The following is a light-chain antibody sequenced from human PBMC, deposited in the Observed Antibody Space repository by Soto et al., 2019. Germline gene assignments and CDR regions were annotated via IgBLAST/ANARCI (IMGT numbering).Light chain of an antibody. CDR3: LQDYNYPWT. Sequence: AIQMSQSPSSLSASVGDRVTITCRVSQGIRNDLGWYQQKPGKAPKLLIYAASSLQSGVPSRFSGSGSGTDFTLTISSLQPEDFATYYCLQDYNYPWTFGQGTKVEIK. CDR2: AAS. V-gene: IGKV1-6*01. J-gene: IGKJ1*01. CDR1: QGIRND.